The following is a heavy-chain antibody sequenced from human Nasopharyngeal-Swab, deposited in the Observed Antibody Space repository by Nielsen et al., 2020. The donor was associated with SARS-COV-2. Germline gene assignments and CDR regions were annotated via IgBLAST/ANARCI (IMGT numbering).Heavy chain of an antibody. V-gene: IGHV5-51*01. CDR2: IYPGDSDT. CDR3: ARLRSSSWYDPRDFQH. D-gene: IGHD6-13*01. J-gene: IGHJ1*01. CDR1: GYSFTSYW. Sequence: GASLKISCKGSGYSFTSYWIGWVRQMPGKGLEWMGIIYPGDSDTRYSPSFQGQVTISADKSISTAYLQWSSLKASDTAMYYCARLRSSSWYDPRDFQHWGQGTLVTVSS.